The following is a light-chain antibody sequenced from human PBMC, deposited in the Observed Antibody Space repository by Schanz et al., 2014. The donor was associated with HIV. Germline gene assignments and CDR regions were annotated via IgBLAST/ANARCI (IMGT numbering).Light chain of an antibody. V-gene: IGLV2-14*03. J-gene: IGLJ2*01. Sequence: QSALTQPASVSGSPGQSISISCTGTSSDIGPYNCVSWYQQRPGKAPKLVISGVDYRPSGVSSRFSGSKSGSAASLTISGLQAEDEADYYCNSYTSSSTLVFGGGTKLTVL. CDR3: NSYTSSSTLV. CDR1: SSDIGPYNC. CDR2: GVD.